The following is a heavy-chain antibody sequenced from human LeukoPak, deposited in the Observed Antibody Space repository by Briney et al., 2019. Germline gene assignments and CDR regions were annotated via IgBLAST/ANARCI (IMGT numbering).Heavy chain of an antibody. Sequence: SGPTLVKPTQTLTLTCTFSGFSLSTSGMCVSWIRQPPGKALEWLARIDWDDDKYYSTSLKTRLTISKDTSKNQVVLTMTNMDPVDTATYYCAREEYDILTGYYIGLDYWGQGTLVTVSS. CDR3: AREEYDILTGYYIGLDY. CDR2: IDWDDDK. J-gene: IGHJ4*02. V-gene: IGHV2-70*11. CDR1: GFSLSTSGMC. D-gene: IGHD3-9*01.